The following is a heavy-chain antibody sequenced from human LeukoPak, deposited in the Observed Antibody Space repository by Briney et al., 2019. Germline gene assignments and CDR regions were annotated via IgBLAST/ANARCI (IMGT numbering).Heavy chain of an antibody. CDR2: TYYRSKWYN. Sequence: SQTFSLTCAISGDSVSTNSATWNWIRQSPSRGLEWLGRTYYRSKWYNDYAVSVKGRITINPDTSKNQFSLQLNSVTPEDTAVYYCARDQGLGRYAFDIWGQGTMVTVSS. CDR3: ARDQGLGRYAFDI. D-gene: IGHD7-27*01. CDR1: GDSVSTNSAT. J-gene: IGHJ3*02. V-gene: IGHV6-1*01.